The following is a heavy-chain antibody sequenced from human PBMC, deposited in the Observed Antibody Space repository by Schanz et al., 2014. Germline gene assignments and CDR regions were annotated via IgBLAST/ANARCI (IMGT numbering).Heavy chain of an antibody. J-gene: IGHJ4*02. Sequence: EVQLVESGGGLVKPGGSLRLSCAASGITFSGYSMNWVRQAPGKGLEWVSYISGSSSTKYYADSVKGRFTISRDNGKNSLYLQVNSLRAEDTAVYYCAKHVRSLTGNDYWGQGTLVTVSS. CDR1: GITFSGYS. D-gene: IGHD3-9*01. CDR3: AKHVRSLTGNDY. V-gene: IGHV3-48*01. CDR2: ISGSSSTK.